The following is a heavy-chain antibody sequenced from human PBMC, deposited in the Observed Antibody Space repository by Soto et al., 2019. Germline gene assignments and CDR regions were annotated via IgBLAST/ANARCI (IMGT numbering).Heavy chain of an antibody. CDR2: IKHSGST. Sequence: QVQLQQWGAGLLKPSETLSLTCAVYGGSFSRYYWSWIRQPPGKGLEWIGEIKHSGSTNYNPSLKRRGTISADTSKNQFSLKLSSVTAADTAVYYCARPNPYSYYCMDVWGQGTTVTVS. D-gene: IGHD2-8*01. V-gene: IGHV4-34*01. CDR3: ARPNPYSYYCMDV. CDR1: GGSFSRYY. J-gene: IGHJ6*02.